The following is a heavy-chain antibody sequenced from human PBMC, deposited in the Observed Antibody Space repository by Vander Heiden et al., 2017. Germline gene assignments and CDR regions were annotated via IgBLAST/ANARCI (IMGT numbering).Heavy chain of an antibody. CDR2: ISGSGGST. CDR3: AMYTIFGVVIGDAFDI. CDR1: GFTFSRYA. J-gene: IGHJ3*02. V-gene: IGHV3-23*01. D-gene: IGHD3-3*01. Sequence: EVQLLESGGGLVQPGGSLRLSCAASGFTFSRYAMSWVRQAPGKGLEWVAAISGSGGSTYYADSVKGRFTISRDNSKNTLYLQMNSLRAEDTAVYYCAMYTIFGVVIGDAFDIWGQGTMVTVSS.